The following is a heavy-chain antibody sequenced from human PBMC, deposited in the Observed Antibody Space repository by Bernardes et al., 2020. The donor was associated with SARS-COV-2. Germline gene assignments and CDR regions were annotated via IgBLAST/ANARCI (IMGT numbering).Heavy chain of an antibody. CDR3: ARTFIDSSGYAQTRPNFDS. CDR1: GFTFSSYG. J-gene: IGHJ4*02. CDR2: ISYDGSYK. V-gene: IGHV3-30*03. D-gene: IGHD3-22*01. Sequence: GGSLRLSCAASGFTFSSYGMHWVRQAPGKGLEWVAVISYDGSYKFYADSVKGRFTISRDNSKNTLYLQMNSLRAEDTAVYYCARTFIDSSGYAQTRPNFDSWGQGTPVTVSS.